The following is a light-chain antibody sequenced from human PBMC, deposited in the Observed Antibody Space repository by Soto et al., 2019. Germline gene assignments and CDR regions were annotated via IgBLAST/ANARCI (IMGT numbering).Light chain of an antibody. CDR1: QSVSNNY. V-gene: IGKV3-20*01. Sequence: EIVLTQSPGTLSLSPGERATLSCRASQSVSNNYLAWYQQKPGQAPRLLIYGASSSATGIPDRFSGSGSGTDFTLTISRLEPEDFAVYYCQQYGSSPQTFGQGTKVEIK. J-gene: IGKJ1*01. CDR2: GAS. CDR3: QQYGSSPQT.